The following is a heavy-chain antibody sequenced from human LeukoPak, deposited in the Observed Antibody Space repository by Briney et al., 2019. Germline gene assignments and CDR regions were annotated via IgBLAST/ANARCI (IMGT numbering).Heavy chain of an antibody. Sequence: SETLSLTCAVSGYSISSGYYWGWIRQPPGKGLEWIGSIYHSGSTYYNPSLKSRVTISVDTSKNQFSLKLSSVTAADTAVYYRARHPELVGETRFDYWGQGTLVTVSS. D-gene: IGHD1-26*01. V-gene: IGHV4-38-2*01. CDR2: IYHSGST. J-gene: IGHJ4*02. CDR1: GYSISSGYY. CDR3: ARHPELVGETRFDY.